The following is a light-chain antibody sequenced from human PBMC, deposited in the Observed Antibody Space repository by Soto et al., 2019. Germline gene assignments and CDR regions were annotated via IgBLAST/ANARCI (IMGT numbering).Light chain of an antibody. CDR2: AAS. V-gene: IGKV1-39*01. CDR3: QQSYSTPGIRA. Sequence: DIQMTQSPSSRSASVGERVTITCRASQSISSYLNWYQQKPGKAPKLLIYAASSLQSGVPSRFSGSGSGTDFTLTISSLQPEDFATYYCQQSYSTPGIRAFGPGTKVDIK. CDR1: QSISSY. J-gene: IGKJ3*01.